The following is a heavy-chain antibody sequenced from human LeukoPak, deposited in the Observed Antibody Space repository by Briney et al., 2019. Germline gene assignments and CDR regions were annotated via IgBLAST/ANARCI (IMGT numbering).Heavy chain of an antibody. V-gene: IGHV1-2*02. Sequence: GASVKVSCKASGGTFSSYAISWVRQAPGQGLEWMGWTNPNSGGTNYAQKFQGRVTMTRDTSISTAYMELSRLRSDDTAVYYCAREDSGYDSLFDYWGQGTLVTVSS. CDR3: AREDSGYDSLFDY. J-gene: IGHJ4*02. D-gene: IGHD5-12*01. CDR2: TNPNSGGT. CDR1: GGTFSSYA.